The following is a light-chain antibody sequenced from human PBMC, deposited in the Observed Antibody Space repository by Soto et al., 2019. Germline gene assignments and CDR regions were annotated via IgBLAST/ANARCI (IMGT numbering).Light chain of an antibody. J-gene: IGKJ4*01. CDR2: GAS. Sequence: EIVLTQSPGTLSLSPGERATLSCRASQSVSSSYLAWYQQKPGQAPRLLIYGASSRATGIPDRFSGSGSGTDFTLTISSLEPDDFAVYYCQQYGSSPLLTFGGATNVPIK. CDR3: QQYGSSPLLT. V-gene: IGKV3-20*01. CDR1: QSVSSSY.